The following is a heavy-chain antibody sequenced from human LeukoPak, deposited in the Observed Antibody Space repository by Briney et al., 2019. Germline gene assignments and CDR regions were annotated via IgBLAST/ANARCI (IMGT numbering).Heavy chain of an antibody. J-gene: IGHJ4*02. Sequence: GGSLRPSCAASGFTFSSYSMNWVRQAPGKGLEWVSSISSSSSYIYYADSVKGRFTISRDNAKNSLYLQMNSLRAEDTAVYYCARSNNYDSSGYDDYWGQGTLVTVSS. V-gene: IGHV3-21*01. D-gene: IGHD3-22*01. CDR3: ARSNNYDSSGYDDY. CDR2: ISSSSSYI. CDR1: GFTFSSYS.